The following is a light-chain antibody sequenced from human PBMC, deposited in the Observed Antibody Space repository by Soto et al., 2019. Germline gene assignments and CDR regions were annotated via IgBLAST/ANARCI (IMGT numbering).Light chain of an antibody. CDR2: DTD. V-gene: IGLV7-46*01. J-gene: IGLJ2*01. CDR3: SVSYSGARV. Sequence: QAVVTQEPSLTVSPGGTVTLTCGFSTGAVTSGHYPYWFQQKPGQAPRTLIYDTDNRHSWTPARFSGSLLGGKAALTLSGAQPEDEADYYCSVSYSGARVFGGGTKLTVL. CDR1: TGAVTSGHY.